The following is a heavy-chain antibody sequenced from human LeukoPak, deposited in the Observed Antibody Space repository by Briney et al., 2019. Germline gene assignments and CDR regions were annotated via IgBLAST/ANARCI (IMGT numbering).Heavy chain of an antibody. J-gene: IGHJ6*02. CDR2: IYTSGST. CDR3: ARQPPQYYGMDV. V-gene: IGHV4-4*07. D-gene: IGHD1-14*01. CDR1: GGSFSNYY. Sequence: SETLPLTCTASGGSFSNYYWSWIRQPAGKGLEWIGRIYTSGSTNYNPSVKSRVTMSVDTSNNQFSLKLISVTAADTAVYYCARQPPQYYGMDVWGQGTTVTVSS.